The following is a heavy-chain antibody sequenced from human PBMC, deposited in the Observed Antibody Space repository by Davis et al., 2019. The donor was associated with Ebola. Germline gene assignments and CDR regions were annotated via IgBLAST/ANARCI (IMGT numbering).Heavy chain of an antibody. CDR3: ARYYCSSNSCLPYYYGMDV. Sequence: ASVKVSCKASGYTFTSYGISWVRQAPGQGLEWMGWISAYNGNTNYAQKLQGRVTMTTDTSTSTAYMELRSLRSDDTAVYYCARYYCSSNSCLPYYYGMDVWGQGTTVTVSS. CDR1: GYTFTSYG. J-gene: IGHJ6*02. D-gene: IGHD2-2*01. CDR2: ISAYNGNT. V-gene: IGHV1-18*01.